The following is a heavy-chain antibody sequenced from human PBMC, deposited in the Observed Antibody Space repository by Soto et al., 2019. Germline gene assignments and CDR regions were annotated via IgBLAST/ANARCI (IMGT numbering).Heavy chain of an antibody. CDR3: ARWRAGLDYYYYGMDV. Sequence: SETLSLTCTVSGGSISRGGYYWSWIRQHPGKGLEWIGYIYYSGSTYYNPSLKSRVTISVDTSKNQFSLKLSSVTAADTAVYYCARWRAGLDYYYYGMDVWGQGTTVTVSS. J-gene: IGHJ6*02. D-gene: IGHD6-13*01. CDR2: IYYSGST. CDR1: GGSISRGGYY. V-gene: IGHV4-31*03.